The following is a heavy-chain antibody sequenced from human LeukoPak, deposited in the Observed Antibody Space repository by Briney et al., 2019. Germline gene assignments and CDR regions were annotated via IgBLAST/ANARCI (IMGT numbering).Heavy chain of an antibody. Sequence: ASVKVSCKASGYTFTSYAMNWVRQAPGQGLEWMGWINTNTGNPTYAQGSTGRFVFSLDTSVSTAYLQISSLKAEDTAVYYCARQGPGYCSSTSCYGVDSWGQGTLVTASS. V-gene: IGHV7-4-1*02. D-gene: IGHD2-2*01. CDR1: GYTFTSYA. CDR2: INTNTGNP. J-gene: IGHJ4*02. CDR3: ARQGPGYCSSTSCYGVDS.